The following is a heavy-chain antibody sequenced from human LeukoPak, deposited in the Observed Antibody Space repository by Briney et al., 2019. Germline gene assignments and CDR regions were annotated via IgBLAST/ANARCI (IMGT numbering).Heavy chain of an antibody. CDR1: GFTFSSYA. CDR3: TAASDVEMATMNYFDY. V-gene: IGHV3-15*01. D-gene: IGHD5-24*01. CDR2: IKSKTDGGTT. J-gene: IGHJ4*02. Sequence: GGSLRLSCAASGFTFSSYAMSWVRQAPGKGLEWVGRIKSKTDGGTTDYAAPVKGRFTISRDDSKNTLYLQMNSLKTEDTAVYYCTAASDVEMATMNYFDYWGQGTLVTVSS.